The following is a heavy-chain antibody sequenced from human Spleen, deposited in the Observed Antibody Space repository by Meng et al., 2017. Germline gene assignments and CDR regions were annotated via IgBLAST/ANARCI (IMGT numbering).Heavy chain of an antibody. V-gene: IGHV4-34*01. CDR2: INHSGST. D-gene: IGHD3-10*01. J-gene: IGHJ5*02. CDR3: AREVPRITMLNWFDP. CDR1: GVSFSGYY. Sequence: HVHVQQWGAGLLKPSETLSLTCAVYGVSFSGYYWSWIRQPPGKGLEWIGEINHSGSTNYNPSLKSRVTISVDTSKNQFSLKLSSVTAADTAVYYCAREVPRITMLNWFDPWGQGTLVTVSS.